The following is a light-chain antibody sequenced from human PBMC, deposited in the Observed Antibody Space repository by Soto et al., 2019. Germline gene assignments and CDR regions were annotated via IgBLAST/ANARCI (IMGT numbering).Light chain of an antibody. CDR2: RAY. Sequence: DIQMTQSPSTLSASVGDKVTITCRASQIIGDYLAWYQQKPGKAPVLLIYRAYTLESGVPSRFSGSGSGTDFTLTISSLQPDDFATYDCQQYGVYYPRTFGGGTKVEI. CDR1: QIIGDY. CDR3: QQYGVYYPRT. J-gene: IGKJ4*01. V-gene: IGKV1-5*03.